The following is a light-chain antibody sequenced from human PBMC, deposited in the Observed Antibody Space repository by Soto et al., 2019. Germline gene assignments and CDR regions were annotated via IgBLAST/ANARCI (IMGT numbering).Light chain of an antibody. CDR2: GAS. J-gene: IGKJ4*01. V-gene: IGKV3D-15*01. CDR1: QSVSSN. CDR3: QQYNNWPLT. Sequence: EIVMTQSPATLSVSPGERATLSCRASQSVSSNLAWYQQKPGQAPRLLIYGASTRATGIPARFNGSGSGTEFTLTISSLQSEDFAVYYFQQYNNWPLTFGGGTKVEIK.